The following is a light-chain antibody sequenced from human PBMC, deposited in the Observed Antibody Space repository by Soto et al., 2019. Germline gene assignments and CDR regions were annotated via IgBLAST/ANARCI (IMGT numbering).Light chain of an antibody. J-gene: IGLJ1*01. CDR2: DVT. V-gene: IGLV2-14*03. CDR3: SSYTSRRTYV. Sequence: QSALAQPDSVSGSPVQSITISCTGTSSDVGGYNFVTWHQQHPGKAPKLIIHDVTNRPSGVSDRFSGSKSGNTASLTISGLQAEDEADYYCSSYTSRRTYVFGTGTKVTDL. CDR1: SSDVGGYNF.